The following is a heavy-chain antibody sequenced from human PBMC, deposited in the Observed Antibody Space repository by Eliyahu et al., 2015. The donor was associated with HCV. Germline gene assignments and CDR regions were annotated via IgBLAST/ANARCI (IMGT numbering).Heavy chain of an antibody. CDR2: ISYDGRSQ. D-gene: IGHD1-26*01. V-gene: IGHV3-30*03. CDR1: GFTLSSHG. J-gene: IGHJ4*02. CDR3: AREVGPNIAN. Sequence: QVQVVESGGGMVQPGRSLTLSCAXSGFTLSSHGMHWVRQAPGKGLGWIGKISYDGRSQNYADSVKGRFTISRDNSKNTLYLQMNSLRTEDTAVYYCAREVGPNIANWGQGTLVTVSS.